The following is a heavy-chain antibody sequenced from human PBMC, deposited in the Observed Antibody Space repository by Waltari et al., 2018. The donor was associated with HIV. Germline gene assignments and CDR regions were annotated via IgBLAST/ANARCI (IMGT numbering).Heavy chain of an antibody. J-gene: IGHJ4*02. Sequence: QVQLVQSGAELKKPGASVTLSFKTSGSNFTSYAIPWLRQAPGQRPEWMAWVNVGNGNTKYSRRFQTRVTVTRDESAGTAYMALSSLTSEETAVYYCVRGPPCSGGTCYTLFDYWGQGTLV. D-gene: IGHD2-15*01. CDR2: VNVGNGNT. V-gene: IGHV1-3*01. CDR3: VRGPPCSGGTCYTLFDY. CDR1: GSNFTSYA.